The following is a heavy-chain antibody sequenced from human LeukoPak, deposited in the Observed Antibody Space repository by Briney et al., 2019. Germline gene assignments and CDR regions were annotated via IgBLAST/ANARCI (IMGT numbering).Heavy chain of an antibody. CDR1: GFTFSSYW. CDR2: IKQDGSEK. D-gene: IGHD6-19*01. J-gene: IGHJ3*02. Sequence: GGSLRLSCAASGFTFSSYWMSWVRQAPGKGLEWVANIKQDGSEKYYVDSVKGRFTISRDNAKNSLYLQMNNLRAEDTAVYYCAREDSRQQWLVRGAFDIWGQGTMVTVSS. CDR3: AREDSRQQWLVRGAFDI. V-gene: IGHV3-7*01.